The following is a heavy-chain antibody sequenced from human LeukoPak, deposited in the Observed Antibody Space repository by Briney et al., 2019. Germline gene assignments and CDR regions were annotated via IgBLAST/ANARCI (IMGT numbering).Heavy chain of an antibody. CDR1: GFTFSHYW. Sequence: GGSLRLSCAASGFTFSHYWMSWVRQAPGEGLEWVANIKEDGSVIYYADSLKGRFTISRDNAKNSVYLQMNSLRGEDTAVYFCARLGYSSSSFDYWGQGTLVTVSS. V-gene: IGHV3-7*01. CDR3: ARLGYSSSSFDY. J-gene: IGHJ4*02. CDR2: IKEDGSVI. D-gene: IGHD6-6*01.